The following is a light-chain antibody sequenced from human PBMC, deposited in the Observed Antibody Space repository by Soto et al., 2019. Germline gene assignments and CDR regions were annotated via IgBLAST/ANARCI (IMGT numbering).Light chain of an antibody. Sequence: QSALTQPRSVSGSPGQSVTISCTGTSSDIGTYNYVSWYQQHPGKAPKLMIEDVSKRPSGVPDRFSGSKSGNTASLTISGLQAEDEAGYYCCSYAGGYDVFGTGTKLTVL. CDR2: DVS. V-gene: IGLV2-11*01. CDR3: CSYAGGYDV. CDR1: SSDIGTYNY. J-gene: IGLJ1*01.